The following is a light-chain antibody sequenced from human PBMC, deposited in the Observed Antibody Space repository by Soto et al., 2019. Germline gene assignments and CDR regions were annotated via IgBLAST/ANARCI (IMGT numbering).Light chain of an antibody. Sequence: DIQMTQSPSTLSASVGDRVTITCRASQSISGWLAWYQHKTGKAPKLLISKASSLESGVPSRFSGSESGTEFTLTIRSLQPDDFATYYCQQYSTYLGTFGQGTKVEIK. CDR3: QQYSTYLGT. V-gene: IGKV1-5*03. CDR2: KAS. J-gene: IGKJ1*01. CDR1: QSISGW.